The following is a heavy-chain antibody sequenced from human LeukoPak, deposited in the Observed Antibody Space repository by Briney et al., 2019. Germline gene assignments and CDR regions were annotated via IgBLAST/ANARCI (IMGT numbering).Heavy chain of an antibody. Sequence: GGSLRLSCAASGFTFSSYAMHWVRQAPGKGLEWVAVISYDGSNKYYADSVKGRFTISRDNSKNTLYLQMNSLRAEDTAVYYCARVRAAAGTAGGDYWGQGTLVTVSS. CDR3: ARVRAAAGTAGGDY. J-gene: IGHJ4*02. D-gene: IGHD6-13*01. V-gene: IGHV3-30-3*01. CDR2: ISYDGSNK. CDR1: GFTFSSYA.